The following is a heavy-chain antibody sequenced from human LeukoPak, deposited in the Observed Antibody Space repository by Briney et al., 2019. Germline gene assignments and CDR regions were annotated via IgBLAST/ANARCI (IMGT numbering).Heavy chain of an antibody. CDR3: AKDHDYGDYADAFDI. J-gene: IGHJ3*02. CDR1: GFTFNTYV. Sequence: GGSLRLSCATSGFTFNTYVIYWVRQAPGKGLEWVSAISGSGGSTYYADSVKGRFTISRDNSKNTLYLQMNSLRAEDTAVYYCAKDHDYGDYADAFDIWGQGTMVTVSS. CDR2: ISGSGGST. V-gene: IGHV3-23*01. D-gene: IGHD4-17*01.